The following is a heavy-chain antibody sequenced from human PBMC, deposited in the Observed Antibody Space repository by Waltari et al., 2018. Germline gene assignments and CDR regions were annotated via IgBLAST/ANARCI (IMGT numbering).Heavy chain of an antibody. V-gene: IGHV1-69*01. D-gene: IGHD6-19*01. J-gene: IGHJ4*02. Sequence: QVQLVQSGAEGKKPGSSVKVSCKASGGTFSSYATSWVRQAPGQGLEWMGGILPIFGTANYAQKFQGRVTITADESTSTAYMELSSLRSEDTAVYYCARAAYSSGWYGVDYWGQGTLVTVSS. CDR2: ILPIFGTA. CDR1: GGTFSSYA. CDR3: ARAAYSSGWYGVDY.